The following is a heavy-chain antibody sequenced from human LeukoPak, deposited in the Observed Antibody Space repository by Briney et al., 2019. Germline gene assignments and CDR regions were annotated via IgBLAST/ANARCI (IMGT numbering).Heavy chain of an antibody. CDR2: IYYSGST. D-gene: IGHD3-10*01. V-gene: IGHV4-31*03. J-gene: IGHJ4*02. Sequence: NSSETLSPTCTVSGGSISSGGYYWSWIRQHPGKGLEWIGYIYYSGSTYYNPSLKSRVTISVDTSKNQFSLKLSSVTAADTAVYYCARDRASGSEVDYWGQGTLVTVSS. CDR1: GGSISSGGYY. CDR3: ARDRASGSEVDY.